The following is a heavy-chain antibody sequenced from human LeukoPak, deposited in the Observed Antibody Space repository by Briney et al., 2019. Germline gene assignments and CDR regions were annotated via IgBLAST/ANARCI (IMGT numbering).Heavy chain of an antibody. V-gene: IGHV1-24*01. CDR3: ATGKAGYSSSLNSPLYYYFDY. D-gene: IGHD6-6*01. J-gene: IGHJ4*02. CDR1: GYTLTELS. Sequence: ASVKVSCKVSGYTLTELSMHWVRQAPGKGLEWVGGFDPEDGETIYAQKFQGRVTMTEDTSTDTAYMELSSLRSEDTAVYYCATGKAGYSSSLNSPLYYYFDYWGQGTLVTVSS. CDR2: FDPEDGET.